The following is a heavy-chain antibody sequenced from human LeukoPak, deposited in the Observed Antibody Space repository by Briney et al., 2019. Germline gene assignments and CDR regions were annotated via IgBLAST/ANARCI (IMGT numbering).Heavy chain of an antibody. D-gene: IGHD2-2*01. CDR2: INPNSGGT. CDR3: DSGVDGIAEVPAAMFIDD. Sequence: ASVKVSCKASGYTFTGYYMHWVRQAPGQGLEWMGWINPNSGGTNYAQKFQGRVTMTRDTSISTAYMELSRLRSDDAPVYYCDSGVDGIAEVPAAMFIDDWGQGTPVTVSS. V-gene: IGHV1-2*02. CDR1: GYTFTGYY. J-gene: IGHJ4*02.